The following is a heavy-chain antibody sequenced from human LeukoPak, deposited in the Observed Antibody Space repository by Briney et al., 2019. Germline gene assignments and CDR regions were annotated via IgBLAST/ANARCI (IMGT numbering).Heavy chain of an antibody. CDR1: GGSFSGYY. D-gene: IGHD5-18*01. J-gene: IGHJ4*02. CDR2: INHSGST. Sequence: SETLSLTCAVYGGSFSGYYWSWIRQPPGKGLEWIGEINHSGSTNYNPSLKSRVTISVDTSKNQFSLKLSSVTAADTAVYYCARVRYSYGSRTFDYWGQGTLVTVSS. CDR3: ARVRYSYGSRTFDY. V-gene: IGHV4-34*01.